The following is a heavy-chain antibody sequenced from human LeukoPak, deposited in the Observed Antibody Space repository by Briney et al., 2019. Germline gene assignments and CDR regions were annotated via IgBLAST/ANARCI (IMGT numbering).Heavy chain of an antibody. CDR1: GFSFSGHW. J-gene: IGHJ4*02. CDR2: ISPTGSTT. V-gene: IGHV3-74*01. Sequence: GGSLRLSCTASGFSFSGHWMHWARQLPGKGLVWVSRISPTGSTTSYADSVKGRFTVSRDNSKNTLYLQMNSLRAEDTAVYYCARDEDSYGYSSSWYDYWGQGTLVTVSS. CDR3: ARDEDSYGYSSSWYDY. D-gene: IGHD6-13*01.